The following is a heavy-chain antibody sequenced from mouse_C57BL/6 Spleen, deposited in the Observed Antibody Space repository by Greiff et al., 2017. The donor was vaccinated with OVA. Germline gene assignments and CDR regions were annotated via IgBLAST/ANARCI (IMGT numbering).Heavy chain of an antibody. J-gene: IGHJ4*01. CDR1: GYTFTSYW. CDR3: ARYGDVDAMDD. Sequence: QVQLQQPGAELVKPGASVKMSCKASGYTFTSYWITWVKQRPGQGLEWIGDIYPGSGSTNYNEKFKSKATLTVDTSSSTAYMQLSSLTAEDAAVDYCARYGDVDAMDDWGQGTSVTVSS. CDR2: IYPGSGST. D-gene: IGHD1-1*01. V-gene: IGHV1-55*01.